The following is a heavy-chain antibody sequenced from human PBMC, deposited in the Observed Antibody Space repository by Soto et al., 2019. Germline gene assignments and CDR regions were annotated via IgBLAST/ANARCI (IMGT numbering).Heavy chain of an antibody. CDR3: TQDGGSRDWLTVN. J-gene: IGHJ4*02. V-gene: IGHV3-23*01. CDR2: ITGGGDNT. D-gene: IGHD3-9*01. CDR1: GFTFTSYA. Sequence: EVQLLESGGDLVQPGGARRLSCAASGFTFTSYAMSWIRQAPGKGLEWVSAITGGGDNTYYADSVKGSFTISRDNSKNTLYLQMNSLRAEDTAFYYCTQDGGSRDWLTVNWGQGTLVTVSS.